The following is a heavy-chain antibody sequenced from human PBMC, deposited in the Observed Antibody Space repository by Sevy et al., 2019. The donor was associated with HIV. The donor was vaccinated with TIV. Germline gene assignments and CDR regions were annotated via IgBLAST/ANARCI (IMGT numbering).Heavy chain of an antibody. V-gene: IGHV3-23*01. Sequence: GGSLRLSCAASGLTFSSYAMSWVRQAPGKGLEWVSAISGSGGSTYYADSVKGRFTISRDNSKNTLYLQMNSLRAEDTAVYYCATGGIPATAIGSLDYWGQGTLVTVSS. CDR2: ISGSGGST. J-gene: IGHJ4*02. CDR3: ATGGIPATAIGSLDY. CDR1: GLTFSSYA. D-gene: IGHD2-2*02.